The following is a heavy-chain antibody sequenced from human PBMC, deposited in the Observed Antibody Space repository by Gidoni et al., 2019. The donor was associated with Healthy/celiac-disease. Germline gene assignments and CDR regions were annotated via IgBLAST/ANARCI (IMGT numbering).Heavy chain of an antibody. CDR1: GFTFSNAW. CDR3: TSQTYYYDSSGYPGDY. J-gene: IGHJ4*02. CDR2: IKSKTDGGTT. V-gene: IGHV3-15*01. Sequence: EVQLVESGGGLVKPGGSLRLSCAASGFTFSNAWMSWVRQAPGKGLEWVGSIKSKTDGGTTDYAAPVKGRFTISRDDSKNTLYLQMNSLKTEDTAVYYCTSQTYYYDSSGYPGDYWGQGTLVTVSS. D-gene: IGHD3-22*01.